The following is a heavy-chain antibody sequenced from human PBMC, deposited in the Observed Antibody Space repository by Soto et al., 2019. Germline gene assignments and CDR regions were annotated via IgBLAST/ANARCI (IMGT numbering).Heavy chain of an antibody. Sequence: SVKVSCKASGGTFSSYAISWVRQAPGQGLEWMGGIIPIFGTANYAQKFQGRVTITADESTSTAYMELSSLRSEDTAVYYCASPWDLLSDAFDIWGQGTMVTVSS. CDR3: ASPWDLLSDAFDI. V-gene: IGHV1-69*13. CDR1: GGTFSSYA. D-gene: IGHD1-26*01. J-gene: IGHJ3*02. CDR2: IIPIFGTA.